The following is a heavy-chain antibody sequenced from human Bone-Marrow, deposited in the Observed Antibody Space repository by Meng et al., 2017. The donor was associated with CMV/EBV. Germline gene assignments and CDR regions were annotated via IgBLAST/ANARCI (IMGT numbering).Heavy chain of an antibody. J-gene: IGHJ6*02. V-gene: IGHV3-30*04. Sequence: GESLKISCAASGFTFGHYAIHWVRQAPGKGLEWVAVISFDGTNKYYADSVKGRFTISRDNAKNSLYLQMNSLRAEDTAVYYCARDQDVRRLEPRYGMDVWGQGTTVTVSS. CDR3: ARDQDVRRLEPRYGMDV. CDR2: ISFDGTNK. D-gene: IGHD1-14*01. CDR1: GFTFGHYA.